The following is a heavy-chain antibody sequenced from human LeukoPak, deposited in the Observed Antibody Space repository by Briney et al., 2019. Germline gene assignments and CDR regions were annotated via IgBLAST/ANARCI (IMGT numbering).Heavy chain of an antibody. V-gene: IGHV3-30*02. CDR2: IRYDGSNK. J-gene: IGHJ4*02. D-gene: IGHD3-10*01. Sequence: GGSLRLSCAASGFTFTNYVIHWVRQAPGKGLEWVAFIRYDGSNKYYADSVKGRFTISRDNSKNTLYLQMNSLRAEDTAVYYCAKWRLVRGVTNSFDYWGQGTLVTVSS. CDR3: AKWRLVRGVTNSFDY. CDR1: GFTFTNYV.